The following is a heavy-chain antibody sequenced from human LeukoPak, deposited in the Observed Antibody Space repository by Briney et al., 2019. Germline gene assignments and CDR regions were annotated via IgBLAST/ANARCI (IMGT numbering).Heavy chain of an antibody. CDR2: IIPIFGTA. CDR1: GGTFISYA. D-gene: IGHD2-2*01. J-gene: IGHJ6*02. V-gene: IGHV1-69*13. Sequence: GASVKVSCKASGGTFISYAISWVRQAPGQGLEWMGGIIPIFGTANYAQKFQGRVTITADESTSTAYMELSSLRSEDTAVYYCSLGYCSSTSCYGIHYYYYYGMDVWGQGTTVTVSS. CDR3: SLGYCSSTSCYGIHYYYYYGMDV.